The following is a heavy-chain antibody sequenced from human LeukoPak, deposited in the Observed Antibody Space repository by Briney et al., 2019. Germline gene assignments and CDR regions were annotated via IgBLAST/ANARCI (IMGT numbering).Heavy chain of an antibody. V-gene: IGHV3-23*01. CDR2: ISGSGGNT. J-gene: IGHJ4*02. CDR1: GFTFSSYA. Sequence: GGSLRLSCAASGFTFSSYAMSWVRQAPGKGLEWVSVISGSGGNTYYADSVKGRFTISRDNSKYTLFLQMNSLRDEDTAVYYCAKDGDGGSYYVLFDYWGQGALVTVSS. CDR3: AKDGDGGSYYVLFDY. D-gene: IGHD1-26*01.